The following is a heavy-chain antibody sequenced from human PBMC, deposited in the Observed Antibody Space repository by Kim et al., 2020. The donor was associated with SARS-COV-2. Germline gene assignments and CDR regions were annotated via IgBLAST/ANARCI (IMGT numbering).Heavy chain of an antibody. CDR3: AKGAGYYDSSGYYSADY. CDR1: GFTFSSYG. Sequence: GGSLRLSCAASGFTFSSYGMHWVRQAPGKGLEWVAVISYDGSNKYYADSVKGRFTISRDNSKNTLYLQMNSLRAEDTAVYYCAKGAGYYDSSGYYSADYWGQGTLVTVSS. D-gene: IGHD3-22*01. V-gene: IGHV3-30*18. CDR2: ISYDGSNK. J-gene: IGHJ4*02.